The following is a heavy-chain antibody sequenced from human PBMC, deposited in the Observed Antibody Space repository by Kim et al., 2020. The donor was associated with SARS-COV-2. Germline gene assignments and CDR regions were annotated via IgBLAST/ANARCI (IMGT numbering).Heavy chain of an antibody. CDR1: RFIFSNYW. V-gene: IGHV3-7*01. J-gene: IGHJ4*02. Sequence: GGSLRLSCAASRFIFSNYWMSWVRQAPGKGLEWVANIKEDGSEKYYVDSVEGRFIISRDNTENSLYLQMNSLRAEDTAVYYCGRDYSDWGQGTLVTVSS. CDR3: GRDYSD. D-gene: IGHD6-13*01. CDR2: IKEDGSEK.